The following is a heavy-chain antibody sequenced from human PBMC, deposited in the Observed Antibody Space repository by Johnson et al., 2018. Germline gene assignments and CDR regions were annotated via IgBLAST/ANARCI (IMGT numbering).Heavy chain of an antibody. V-gene: IGHV3-66*02. CDR1: GFTVSSNY. CDR3: ARGLPGGYYPDYYYYMDV. Sequence: VQLVESGGGLVQPGGSLRLSCAASGFTVSSNYMSWVRQAPGKGLEWVSVIYSGGSTYYADSVKGRFTISRDNSKNTLYLQMISLRAEATAVYYCARGLPGGYYPDYYYYMDVWGTGTSVTVSS. D-gene: IGHD3-10*01. J-gene: IGHJ6*03. CDR2: IYSGGST.